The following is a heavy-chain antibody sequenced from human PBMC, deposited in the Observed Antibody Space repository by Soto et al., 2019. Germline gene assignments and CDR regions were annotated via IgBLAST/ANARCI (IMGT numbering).Heavy chain of an antibody. CDR2: IYYSGST. D-gene: IGHD6-13*01. V-gene: IGHV4-31*03. Sequence: PSETLSLTCTVPGGSISSGGYYWSWIRQHPGKGLEWIGYIYYSGSTYYNPSLKSRVTISVDTSKNQFSLKLSSVTAADTAVYYCARHCQGSSSWSHYYYGMDVWGQGTTVTVSS. J-gene: IGHJ6*02. CDR3: ARHCQGSSSWSHYYYGMDV. CDR1: GGSISSGGYY.